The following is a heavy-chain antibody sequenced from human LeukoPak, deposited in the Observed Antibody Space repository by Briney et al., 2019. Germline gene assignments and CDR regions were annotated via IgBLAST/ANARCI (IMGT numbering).Heavy chain of an antibody. CDR1: GYTFTGYY. CDR3: AVKYGSGSSSFDY. CDR2: INPNSGGT. D-gene: IGHD3-10*01. J-gene: IGHJ4*02. Sequence: ASVKVSCKASGYTFTGYYMHWVRQAPGQGLEWMGWINPNSGGTNYAQKFQGRVTMTRDTSISTAYMELSRLRSDDTAVYYCAVKYGSGSSSFDYWGQGTLVTVSS. V-gene: IGHV1-2*02.